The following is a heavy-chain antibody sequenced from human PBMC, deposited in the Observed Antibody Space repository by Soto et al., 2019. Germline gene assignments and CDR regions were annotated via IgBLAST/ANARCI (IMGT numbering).Heavy chain of an antibody. Sequence: ASVKVSCKASGYTFTVYYMHWVRQAPGQGLEWMGWINPNSGGTNYAQKFQGRVTMTRDTSISTAYMELSRLRSDDTAVYYCASHVPAAINYYYGMDVWGQGTTVTASS. CDR3: ASHVPAAINYYYGMDV. CDR1: GYTFTVYY. CDR2: INPNSGGT. V-gene: IGHV1-2*02. D-gene: IGHD2-2*01. J-gene: IGHJ6*02.